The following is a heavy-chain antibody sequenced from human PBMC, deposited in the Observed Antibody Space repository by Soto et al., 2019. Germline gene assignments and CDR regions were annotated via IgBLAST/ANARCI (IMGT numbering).Heavy chain of an antibody. D-gene: IGHD3-22*01. V-gene: IGHV3-53*01. J-gene: IGHJ1*01. CDR1: GFTVSSNY. CDR3: ARDRVESGYPEYCQH. CDR2: IYSGGST. Sequence: EVQLVESGGGLIQPGGSLRLSCAASGFTVSSNYMSWVRQAPGKGLEWVSVIYSGGSTYYADSVKGRFTISRDTSKNPVYLQMNSLRAEDTAVYYCARDRVESGYPEYCQHWGQGTLVTVSS.